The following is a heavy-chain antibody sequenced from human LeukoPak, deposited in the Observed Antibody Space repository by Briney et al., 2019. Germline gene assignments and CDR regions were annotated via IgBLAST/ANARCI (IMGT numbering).Heavy chain of an antibody. CDR3: ARQNYGDAHDC. V-gene: IGHV3-7*01. J-gene: IGHJ4*02. Sequence: PGGPLRLSCAGSGFTFSSYWMNWVRQAPGKGLEWVANIKQDGSEKYYVDSVKGRFTISRDNAKNSLYLQMNSLRAEDTAVYYCARQNYGDAHDCWGQGTLVTFSS. D-gene: IGHD4-17*01. CDR1: GFTFSSYW. CDR2: IKQDGSEK.